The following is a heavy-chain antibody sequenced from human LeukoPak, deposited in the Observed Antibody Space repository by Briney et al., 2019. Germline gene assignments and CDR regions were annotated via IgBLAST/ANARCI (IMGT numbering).Heavy chain of an antibody. CDR2: IKQDGSEK. D-gene: IGHD3-10*01. J-gene: IGHJ6*03. CDR1: GFTFSSYW. CDR3: AKGAFRDQVQGYYYMDV. Sequence: GGSLRLSCAASGFTFSSYWMSWVRQAPGKGLEWVANIKQDGSEKYYVDSVKGRFIISRDNAKNSLYLQMNSLRAEDTAVYYCAKGAFRDQVQGYYYMDVWGKGTTVSVSS. V-gene: IGHV3-7*01.